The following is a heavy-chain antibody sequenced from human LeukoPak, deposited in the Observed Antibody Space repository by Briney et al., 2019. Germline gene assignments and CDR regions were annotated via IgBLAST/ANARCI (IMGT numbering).Heavy chain of an antibody. Sequence: GRSLRLSCAASGFTFDDYAMNGVRQAPGKGLDWASSSSSSSSYIYYADSVKGRFTISRDNAKNSLYLQMNSLRAEDTAVYYCARCEEEYYDFWSGYYRGYYYYMDVWGKGTTVTVSS. V-gene: IGHV3-21*01. CDR3: ARCEEEYYDFWSGYYRGYYYYMDV. D-gene: IGHD3-3*01. CDR2: SSSSSSYI. CDR1: GFTFDDYA. J-gene: IGHJ6*03.